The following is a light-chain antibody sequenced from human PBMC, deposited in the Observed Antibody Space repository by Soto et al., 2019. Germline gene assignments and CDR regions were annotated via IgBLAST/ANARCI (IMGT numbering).Light chain of an antibody. CDR1: QSISTY. J-gene: IGKJ1*01. V-gene: IGKV1-39*01. CDR2: DAS. Sequence: DIQMTQSPSSLAASVGARVTITCRVSQSISTYLNWYQQKPGKAPKVLIFDASRLQSGVASRFSGSGSGTDFTLTISSLQPEDSATYYCQQSYSAPWTFGQGTKVQVK. CDR3: QQSYSAPWT.